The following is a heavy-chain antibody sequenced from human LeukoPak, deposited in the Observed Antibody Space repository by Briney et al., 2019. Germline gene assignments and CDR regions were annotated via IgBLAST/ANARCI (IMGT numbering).Heavy chain of an antibody. CDR2: IYTSGST. CDR1: GGSISSYY. V-gene: IGHV4-4*07. D-gene: IGHD3-3*01. Sequence: PSETLSLTCTVSGGSISSYYWSWTRQPAGKGLEWIGRIYTSGSTIYNPSLKSRVTMSVDTSKNQFSLKLSSVTAADTAVYYCARGGDDFWSGQYYFDYWGQGTLVTVSS. J-gene: IGHJ4*02. CDR3: ARGGDDFWSGQYYFDY.